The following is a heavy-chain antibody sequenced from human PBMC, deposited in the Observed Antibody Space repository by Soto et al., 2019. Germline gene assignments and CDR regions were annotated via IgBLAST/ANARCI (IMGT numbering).Heavy chain of an antibody. D-gene: IGHD5-12*01. V-gene: IGHV4-59*01. CDR2: IYYSGST. CDR3: ARDRGDGYAFDY. Sequence: QVQLQESGPGLVKPSETLSLTCPVSGGSITSYYWSWIRQPPGKGLEWIGYIYYSGSTNYNPSLKSRVTISVDTSKNQFSLKLSSVTAADTAVYYCARDRGDGYAFDYWGQGTLVTVSS. CDR1: GGSITSYY. J-gene: IGHJ4*02.